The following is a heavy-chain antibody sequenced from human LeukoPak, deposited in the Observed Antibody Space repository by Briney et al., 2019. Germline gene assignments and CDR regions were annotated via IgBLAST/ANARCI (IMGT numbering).Heavy chain of an antibody. V-gene: IGHV3-48*03. CDR1: GFTFSIYE. Sequence: GGSLRLSCAVSGFTFSIYEMNWVRQAPGKGLEWASYISSSGITIYYADSVKGRFTISRDNAKNSLFLHMNSLRAEDTAVYYCARNLYYDSTGYHTFDYWGQGTLVTVSS. D-gene: IGHD3-22*01. J-gene: IGHJ4*02. CDR2: ISSSGITI. CDR3: ARNLYYDSTGYHTFDY.